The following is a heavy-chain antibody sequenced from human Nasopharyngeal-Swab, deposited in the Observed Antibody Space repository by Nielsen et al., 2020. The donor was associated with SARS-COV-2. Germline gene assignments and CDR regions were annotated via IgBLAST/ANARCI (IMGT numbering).Heavy chain of an antibody. CDR1: GGTFSSYA. V-gene: IGHV1-69*04. CDR3: ARVKLRLGELSLASKAFYYYYGMDV. CDR2: IIPILGIA. D-gene: IGHD3-16*02. Sequence: SVKVSCKASGGTFSSYAISWVRQAPGQGLEWMGRIIPILGIANYVQKFQGRVTITADKSTSTAYMELSSLRSEDTAVYYCARVKLRLGELSLASKAFYYYYGMDVWGQGTTVTVSS. J-gene: IGHJ6*02.